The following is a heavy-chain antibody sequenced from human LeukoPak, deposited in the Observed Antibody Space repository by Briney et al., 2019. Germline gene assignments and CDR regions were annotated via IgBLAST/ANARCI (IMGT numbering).Heavy chain of an antibody. V-gene: IGHV1-18*01. J-gene: IGHJ4*02. D-gene: IGHD3-3*01. CDR3: ARDQGAYYDFWSGYYKFPDC. Sequence: GASVKVSCKASGYTFTSYGISWVRQAPGQGLEWMGWISTYNGNTNYAQKLQGRVTMTTDTSTSTAYMELRSLRSDDTAVYYCARDQGAYYDFWSGYYKFPDCWGQGTLVTVSS. CDR2: ISTYNGNT. CDR1: GYTFTSYG.